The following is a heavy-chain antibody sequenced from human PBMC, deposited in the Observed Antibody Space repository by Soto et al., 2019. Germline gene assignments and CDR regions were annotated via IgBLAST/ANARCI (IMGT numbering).Heavy chain of an antibody. V-gene: IGHV3-21*01. Sequence: GGSLRLSCVPSGFMFTKSTMNWVRQVPGKGLEWVSSITSASDYIFYADSVKGRFTISRDNANNSLYLQMNSLRAEDTAVYYCARVGTGSSTPLDIWGQGTMVTVSS. D-gene: IGHD3-9*01. CDR1: GFMFTKST. CDR3: ARVGTGSSTPLDI. CDR2: ITSASDYI. J-gene: IGHJ3*02.